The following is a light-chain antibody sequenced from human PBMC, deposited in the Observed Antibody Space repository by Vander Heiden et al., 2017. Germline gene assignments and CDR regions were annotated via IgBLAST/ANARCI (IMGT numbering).Light chain of an antibody. CDR1: QGISSY. V-gene: IGKV1-9*01. CDR2: AAS. J-gene: IGKJ5*01. CDR3: QQLNSYPLT. Sequence: DIQLTQSPSFLSASVGYRVTITCRASQGISSYLAWYQQKPGKAPKLLIYAASTLQSGVPSRFSGSGSGTEFTLTISSLQPEDFATYYCQQLNSYPLTFGQGTRLEIK.